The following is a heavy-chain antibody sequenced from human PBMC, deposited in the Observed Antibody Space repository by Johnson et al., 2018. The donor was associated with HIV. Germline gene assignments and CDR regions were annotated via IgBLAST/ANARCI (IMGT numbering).Heavy chain of an antibody. CDR2: ISYDGSNK. D-gene: IGHD1-26*01. Sequence: QVQLVESGGGVVQPGRSLRLPCAASGFNFSNDAIHWVRQAPGKGLEWVAVISYDGSNKYYADSVKGRFTISRDNSKNTLSLQMNSPRVDDTAIYYCARVRAGRENAFDIWGQGTMVTVSS. CDR3: ARVRAGRENAFDI. CDR1: GFNFSNDA. V-gene: IGHV3-30*04. J-gene: IGHJ3*02.